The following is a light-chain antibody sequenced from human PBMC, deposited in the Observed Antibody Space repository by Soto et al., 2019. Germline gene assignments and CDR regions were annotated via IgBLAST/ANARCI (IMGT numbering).Light chain of an antibody. Sequence: QSALTQPPSASGSPGQSVTISCTGTRSDIGAYNDVGWFQQHPGEAPKLIISEVNNRASGVPDRFSGSKSGNTASLTVSGLQAEDEAEYYCTSYGGRDNLMFGGGTQLTVL. CDR1: RSDIGAYND. V-gene: IGLV2-8*01. CDR3: TSYGGRDNLM. J-gene: IGLJ3*02. CDR2: EVN.